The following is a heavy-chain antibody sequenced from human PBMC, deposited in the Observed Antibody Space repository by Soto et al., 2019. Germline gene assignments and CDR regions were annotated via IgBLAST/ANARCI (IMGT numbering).Heavy chain of an antibody. CDR1: GFTFSSYD. D-gene: IGHD6-6*01. Sequence: GGSLRLSCAASGFTFSSYDMHWVRQATGKGLEWVSAIGTAGDTYYPGSVKGRFTISRENAKNSLYLQMNSLRAEDTAVYYCARVPSSSEGMDVWGQGTTVTVSS. CDR2: IGTAGDT. J-gene: IGHJ6*02. V-gene: IGHV3-13*01. CDR3: ARVPSSSEGMDV.